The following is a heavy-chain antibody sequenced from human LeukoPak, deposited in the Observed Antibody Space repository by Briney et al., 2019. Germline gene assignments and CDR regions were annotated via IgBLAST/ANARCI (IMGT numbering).Heavy chain of an antibody. CDR3: ARGLIKAGYNYYYYYMDV. CDR1: GGSISSGSYY. D-gene: IGHD5-24*01. Sequence: SETLSLTCTVSGGSISSGSYYWSWIRQPAGKGLEWIGRIYTSGSTKYNPSLNSRVTISLDTSNNQFSLKLSSVTAADTAMYYCARGLIKAGYNYYYYYMDVWGKGTTVTVSS. CDR2: IYTSGST. J-gene: IGHJ6*03. V-gene: IGHV4-61*02.